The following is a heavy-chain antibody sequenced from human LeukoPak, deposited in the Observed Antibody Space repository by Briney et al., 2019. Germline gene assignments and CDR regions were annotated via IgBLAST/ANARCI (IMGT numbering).Heavy chain of an antibody. V-gene: IGHV4-34*01. Sequence: ETLSLTCAVYGGSFSGYYWSWIRQPPGKGLEWIGEINHSGSTNYNPSLKSRVTISVDTSKNQFSLKLSSVTAADTAVYYCAKARSYWYFDLWGRGTLVTVSS. CDR2: INHSGST. CDR3: AKARSYWYFDL. CDR1: GGSFSGYY. J-gene: IGHJ2*01.